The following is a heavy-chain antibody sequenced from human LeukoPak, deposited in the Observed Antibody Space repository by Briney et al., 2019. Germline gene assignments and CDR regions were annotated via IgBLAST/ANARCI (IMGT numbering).Heavy chain of an antibody. D-gene: IGHD3-22*01. CDR3: ARGTYYYDSSGFDY. Sequence: YISSSSSTIYYADSVKGRFTISRDNAKNSLYLQMNSLRAEDTAVYYCARGTYYYDSSGFDYWGQGTLVTVSS. V-gene: IGHV3-48*01. CDR2: ISSSSSTI. J-gene: IGHJ4*02.